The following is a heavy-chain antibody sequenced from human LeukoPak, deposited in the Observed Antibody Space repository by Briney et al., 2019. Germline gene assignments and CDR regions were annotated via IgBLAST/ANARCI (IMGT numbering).Heavy chain of an antibody. CDR2: IYYSGST. J-gene: IGHJ4*02. D-gene: IGHD6-13*01. CDR1: GGSISSYY. V-gene: IGHV4-59*01. CDR3: ARVPISSSSWFIFDY. Sequence: SETLSLTCTVSGGSISSYYWSWIWQPPGKGLEWIGYIYYSGSTNYNPSLKSRVTISVDTSKNQFSLKLSSVTAADTAVYYCARVPISSSSWFIFDYWGQGTLVTVSS.